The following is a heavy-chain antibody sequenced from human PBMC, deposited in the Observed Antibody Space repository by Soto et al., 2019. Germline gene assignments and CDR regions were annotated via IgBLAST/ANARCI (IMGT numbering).Heavy chain of an antibody. Sequence: PSETLSLTCTVSGGSVSNSYWGWIRQPPGKGLEWVAYVYYSGSTNYNPSLGSRVTISVDKSKNQFSLKLSSVTAADTAVYYCARGSYDYVWGSPTAAFDIWGQGTMVTVSS. D-gene: IGHD3-16*01. V-gene: IGHV4-59*02. J-gene: IGHJ3*02. CDR1: GGSVSNSY. CDR3: ARGSYDYVWGSPTAAFDI. CDR2: VYYSGST.